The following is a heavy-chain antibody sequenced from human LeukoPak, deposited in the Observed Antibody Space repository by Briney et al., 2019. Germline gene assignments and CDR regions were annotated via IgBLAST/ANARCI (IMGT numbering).Heavy chain of an antibody. V-gene: IGHV4-34*01. CDR3: ASRRGSVDY. Sequence: SETLSLTCAVYGGSFSGYYWSWIRQPPGKGLEWIGEINHSGSTNYNPSLKSRATISVDTSKNQFSLKLSSVTAADTAVYYCASRRGSVDYWGQGTLVTVSS. CDR1: GGSFSGYY. CDR2: INHSGST. D-gene: IGHD3-10*01. J-gene: IGHJ4*02.